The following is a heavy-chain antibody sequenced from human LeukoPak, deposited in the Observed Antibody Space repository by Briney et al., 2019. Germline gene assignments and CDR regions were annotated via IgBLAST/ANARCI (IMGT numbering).Heavy chain of an antibody. CDR2: INHSCST. J-gene: IGHJ6*03. CDR3: ARRKDDYFYHCLDV. CDR1: CGSFRVYY. Sequence: ADPLSLPYGVCCGSFRVYYGSVIRQPPEEVVELFGEINHSCSTNYNPSLDSRVTISADTSKNQLSPKLSSLTAADTAVYYCARRKDDYFYHCLDVWGKGTSVTVSS. D-gene: IGHD1-14*01. V-gene: IGHV4-34*01.